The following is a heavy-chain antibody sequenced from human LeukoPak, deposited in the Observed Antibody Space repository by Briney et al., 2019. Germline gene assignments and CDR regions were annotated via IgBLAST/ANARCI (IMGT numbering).Heavy chain of an antibody. J-gene: IGHJ4*02. CDR2: INPNSGGT. D-gene: IGHD4-17*01. Sequence: ASVKVSCKASGYTFTGYYVHWVRQAPGQGLEWMGWINPNSGGTNYAQKFQGRVTMTRDTSISTAYMELSRLRSDDTAVYYCAREKSTVTTWGVDYWGQGTLVTVSS. CDR3: AREKSTVTTWGVDY. CDR1: GYTFTGYY. V-gene: IGHV1-2*02.